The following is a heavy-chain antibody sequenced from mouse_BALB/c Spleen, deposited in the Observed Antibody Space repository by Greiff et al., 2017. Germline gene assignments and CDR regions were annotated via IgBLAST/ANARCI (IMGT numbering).Heavy chain of an antibody. V-gene: IGHV2-6-7*01. J-gene: IGHJ3*01. CDR1: GFSLTGYG. Sequence: VQLQESGPGLVAPSQSLSITCTVSGFSLTGYGVNWVRQPPGKGLEWLGMIWGDGSTDYNSALKSRLSISKDNSKSQVFLKMNSLQTDDTARYYCARDHHYYGSSAFAYWGQGTLVTVSA. CDR2: IWGDGST. D-gene: IGHD1-1*01. CDR3: ARDHHYYGSSAFAY.